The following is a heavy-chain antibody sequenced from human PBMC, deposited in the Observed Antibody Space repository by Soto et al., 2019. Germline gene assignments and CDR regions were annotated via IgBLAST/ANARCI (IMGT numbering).Heavy chain of an antibody. J-gene: IGHJ2*01. Sequence: QVQLQESGPGLVKPSQTLSLTCTVSGGSISSGGYYWSWIRQHPGKGLEWIGYIYYSGSTYYNPSRKSRVSISVDTSKNQFSLKLSSVTAADTAVYYCARGPSGSHWYFDLWGRGTLVTVSS. V-gene: IGHV4-31*03. D-gene: IGHD3-10*01. CDR3: ARGPSGSHWYFDL. CDR2: IYYSGST. CDR1: GGSISSGGYY.